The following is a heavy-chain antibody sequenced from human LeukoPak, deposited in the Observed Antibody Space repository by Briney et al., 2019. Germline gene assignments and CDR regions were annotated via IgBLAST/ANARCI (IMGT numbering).Heavy chain of an antibody. J-gene: IGHJ4*02. CDR2: ISAYNGNT. CDR1: GYTFTSYG. V-gene: IGHV1-18*01. D-gene: IGHD6-19*01. Sequence: ASVKVSCKASGYTFTSYGISWVRQAPGQGLEWMGWISAYNGNTNYVQKLQGRVTMTTDTSTSTAYMELRSLRSDDTAVYYCARDEGIAVAGLIDYWGQGTLVTVSS. CDR3: ARDEGIAVAGLIDY.